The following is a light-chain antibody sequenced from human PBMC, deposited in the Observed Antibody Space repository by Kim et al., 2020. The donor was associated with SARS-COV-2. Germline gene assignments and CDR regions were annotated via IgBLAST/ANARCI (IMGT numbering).Light chain of an antibody. CDR1: QSVNNY. CDR2: DAS. CDR3: QQRSNWPRA. Sequence: LAPGERATLSCRASQSVNNYLAWYQQKPGQAPRLLIYDASNGATGIPARFSGTGSGTDFTLTVSSLEPEDCAVYYCQQRSNWPRAFGQGTKVDIK. J-gene: IGKJ1*01. V-gene: IGKV3-11*01.